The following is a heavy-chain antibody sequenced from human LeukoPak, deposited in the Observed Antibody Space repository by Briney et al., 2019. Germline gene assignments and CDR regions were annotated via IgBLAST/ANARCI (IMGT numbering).Heavy chain of an antibody. CDR1: GFTFSDNA. J-gene: IGHJ4*02. D-gene: IGHD2-2*01. CDR2: ISRTTGTT. CDR3: AKGSHFTN. V-gene: IGHV3-23*01. Sequence: PGGSLRLSCAASGFTFSDNAMSWVGQAPGKGLEWVSTISRTTGTTYYADSVKGRLTISRDNSKNTVSLQVNILRAEDTAVYYCAKGSHFTNCGQGTLVNVSS.